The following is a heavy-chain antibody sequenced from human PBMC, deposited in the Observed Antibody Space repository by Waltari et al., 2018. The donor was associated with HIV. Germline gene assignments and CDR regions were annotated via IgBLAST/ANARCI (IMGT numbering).Heavy chain of an antibody. V-gene: IGHV3-7*03. J-gene: IGHJ4*02. CDR1: VFTFSRLW. Sequence: EVQLVESGGGLVQPGGSVRLSCAAPVFTFSRLWMSWVRQAPGKGLKWVANIKQDGSENYYVDSVKGRLTICRDNAKNSLYLQMNSLRAEDTAVYYCARDNGDYGGGFDYWGQGTLVTVSS. CDR3: ARDNGDYGGGFDY. CDR2: IKQDGSEN. D-gene: IGHD4-17*01.